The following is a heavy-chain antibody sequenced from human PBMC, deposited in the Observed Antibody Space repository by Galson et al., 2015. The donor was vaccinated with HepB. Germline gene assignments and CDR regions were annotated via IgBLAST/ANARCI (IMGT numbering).Heavy chain of an antibody. CDR2: ISSSSSYI. CDR1: GFTFSSYS. J-gene: IGHJ6*03. D-gene: IGHD1-26*01. CDR3: ASDYVGYYMDV. Sequence: SLRLSCAASGFTFSSYSMNWVRQAPGKGLEWVSSISSSSSYIYYADSVKGRFTISRDNAKNSLYLQMNSLRAEDTAVYYCASDYVGYYMDVWGKGTTVTVSS. V-gene: IGHV3-21*01.